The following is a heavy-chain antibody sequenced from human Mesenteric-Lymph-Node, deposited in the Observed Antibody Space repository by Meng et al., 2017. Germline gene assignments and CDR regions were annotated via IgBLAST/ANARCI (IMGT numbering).Heavy chain of an antibody. J-gene: IGHJ4*02. V-gene: IGHV1-18*01. CDR2: ISAYNGNT. CDR1: GGTFSSYA. Sequence: ASVKVFCKASGGTFSSYAISWVRQAPGQGLECMGWISAYNGNTNYAQKLQGRVTMTTDTSTSTAYMELRSLRSDDTAVYYCARPDYYDSSGRNYYFDYWGQGTLVTVSS. D-gene: IGHD3-22*01. CDR3: ARPDYYDSSGRNYYFDY.